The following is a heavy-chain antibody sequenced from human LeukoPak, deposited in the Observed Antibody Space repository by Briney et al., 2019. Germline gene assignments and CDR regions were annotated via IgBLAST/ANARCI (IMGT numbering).Heavy chain of an antibody. D-gene: IGHD6-6*01. CDR1: GFTGSSNY. V-gene: IGHV3-53*01. CDR3: ATSYELYSSSSGDAFDI. CDR2: IYSGGST. J-gene: IGHJ3*02. Sequence: GGSLRLSCAASGFTGSSNYMSWVRQAPGKGLEWVSVIYSGGSTYYADSVKGRFTISRDNSKNTLYLQMNSLRAEDTAVYYCATSYELYSSSSGDAFDIWGQGTMVTVSS.